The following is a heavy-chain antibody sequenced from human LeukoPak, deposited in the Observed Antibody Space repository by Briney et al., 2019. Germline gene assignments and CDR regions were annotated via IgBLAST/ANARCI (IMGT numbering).Heavy chain of an antibody. CDR1: GFSISSNY. CDR3: ARAPGTVAP. J-gene: IGHJ4*02. CDR2: IYSGGST. Sequence: GGSLRLSCAASGFSISSNYMSWVRQAPGKGLEWVSVIYSGGSTYYADSVKGRFTVSRDDSKNTLYLQMNSLRAEDTAVYYCARAPGTVAPWGQGTLVTVSS. D-gene: IGHD6-13*01. V-gene: IGHV3-53*01.